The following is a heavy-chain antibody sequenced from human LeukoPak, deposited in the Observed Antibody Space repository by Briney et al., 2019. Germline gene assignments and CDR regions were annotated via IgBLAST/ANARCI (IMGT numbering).Heavy chain of an antibody. Sequence: GGSLRLSCAASGFTVSDNYMSGVRQAPGKGLGWGSVMYSRGDTYYADCVKGRFTFSRDISKNPLYLQMNGLTTEDTAMYYCARDAPKVPAAGVLASWGPGTLVTVSS. CDR3: ARDAPKVPAAGVLAS. CDR2: MYSRGDT. CDR1: GFTVSDNY. J-gene: IGHJ5*02. D-gene: IGHD6-13*01. V-gene: IGHV3-53*01.